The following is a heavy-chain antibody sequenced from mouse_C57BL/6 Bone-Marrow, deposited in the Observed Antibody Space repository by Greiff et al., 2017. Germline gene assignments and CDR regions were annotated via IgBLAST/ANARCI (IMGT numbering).Heavy chain of an antibody. CDR1: GFTFSDYY. CDR2: ISNGGGST. J-gene: IGHJ2*01. V-gene: IGHV5-12*01. Sequence: EVQLVESGGGLVQPGGSLKLSCAASGFTFSDYYMYWVRQTPEKRLEWVAYISNGGGSTYYPDTVKGRFTISRDNAKNTLYLQMSRLKSEDTAMYYCASMVTTTGYYFDYWGQGTTLTVSS. CDR3: ASMVTTTGYYFDY. D-gene: IGHD2-2*01.